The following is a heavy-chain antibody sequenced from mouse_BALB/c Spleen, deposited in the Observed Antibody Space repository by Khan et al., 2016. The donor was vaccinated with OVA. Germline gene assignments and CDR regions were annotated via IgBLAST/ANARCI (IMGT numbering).Heavy chain of an antibody. V-gene: IGHV5-6*01. Sequence: EVELVESGGDLVKPGGSLKLSCAASGFIFSSYSMSWVRQTPDKRLEWVATISSGGDYTYYPDNVKGRFIISRDNAKNTLYLQMNSLKSEDTAMYYCASHLTGSFAYWGQGTLVTVSA. CDR1: GFIFSSYS. CDR3: ASHLTGSFAY. J-gene: IGHJ3*01. CDR2: ISSGGDYT. D-gene: IGHD4-1*01.